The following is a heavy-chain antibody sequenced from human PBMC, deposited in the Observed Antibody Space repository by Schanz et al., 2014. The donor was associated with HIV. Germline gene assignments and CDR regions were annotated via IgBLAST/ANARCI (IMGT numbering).Heavy chain of an antibody. CDR3: VRVRSPRVKIVVVMDYYYYAMDV. D-gene: IGHD3-22*01. CDR1: GFTFSSYG. CDR2: ISFDGSNK. Sequence: QVQLVESGGGVVQPGKSLTLSCAASGFTFSSYGMHWVRQGPGKGLEWMAVISFDGSNKYYADSVKGQFTISRDNSKNTLYLQMNSLRAEDTAVYYCVRVRSPRVKIVVVMDYYYYAMDVWGQGTTVTVSS. J-gene: IGHJ6*02. V-gene: IGHV3-30*03.